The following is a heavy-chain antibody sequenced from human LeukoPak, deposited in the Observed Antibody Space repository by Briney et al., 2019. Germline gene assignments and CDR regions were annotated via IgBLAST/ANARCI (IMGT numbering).Heavy chain of an antibody. CDR1: GGSIDTYY. CDR3: ASHHRHGSGTYYNAHFDY. V-gene: IGHV4-4*07. Sequence: SETLSLTCTVSGGSIDTYYWNWIRQPAGKGLEWIGRIYTGGSTDYNPSLNSRVTMSLDTSKNHFSLKLNSVTAADTAVYYCASHHRHGSGTYYNAHFDYWGQGTLVTVSS. CDR2: IYTGGST. D-gene: IGHD3-10*01. J-gene: IGHJ4*02.